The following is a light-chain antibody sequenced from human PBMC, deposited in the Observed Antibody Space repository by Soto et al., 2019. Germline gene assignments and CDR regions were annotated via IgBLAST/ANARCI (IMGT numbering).Light chain of an antibody. CDR1: QSVNSN. V-gene: IGKV3-15*01. CDR2: GAS. Sequence: DTVMTQSPATLSVSPGERATLSCRASQSVNSNLAWYQQKLGQAPRVLIYGASTRATGIPARFSGSGSGTESILTISSLQSEDFALYYCQEYNTWPWTFGQGTKVEIK. J-gene: IGKJ1*01. CDR3: QEYNTWPWT.